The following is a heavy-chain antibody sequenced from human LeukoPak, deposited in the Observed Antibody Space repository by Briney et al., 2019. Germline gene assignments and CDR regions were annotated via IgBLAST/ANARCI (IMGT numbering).Heavy chain of an antibody. CDR2: IIPIFGTA. D-gene: IGHD1-26*01. Sequence: SVKVSCKASGGTFSSYAISWVRQAPGQGLEWMGGIIPIFGTANYAQKFQGRVTITADESTSTAYMELSSLRSEDTAVYYCAGEDPLVGAFDYWGQGTLVTVSS. CDR3: AGEDPLVGAFDY. J-gene: IGHJ4*02. CDR1: GGTFSSYA. V-gene: IGHV1-69*13.